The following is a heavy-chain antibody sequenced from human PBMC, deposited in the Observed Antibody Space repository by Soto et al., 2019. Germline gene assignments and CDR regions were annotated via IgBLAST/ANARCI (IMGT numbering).Heavy chain of an antibody. D-gene: IGHD3-3*01. CDR1: GGSISSGGYY. CDR2: IYYSGST. V-gene: IGHV4-31*03. CDR3: ARKRITIFGVAPSYFDY. J-gene: IGHJ4*02. Sequence: SETLSLTCTVSGGSISSGGYYWSWIRQHPGKGLEWIGYIYYSGSTYYNPSLKSRVTISVDTSKNQFSLKLSSVTAADTAVYNCARKRITIFGVAPSYFDYWGQGTLVTVSS.